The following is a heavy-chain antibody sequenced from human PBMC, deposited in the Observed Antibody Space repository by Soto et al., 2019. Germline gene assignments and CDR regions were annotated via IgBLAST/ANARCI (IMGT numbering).Heavy chain of an antibody. CDR2: FYPGDSTS. J-gene: IGHJ3*02. Sequence: PGESLKISCKTSGYSFISYWVAWVRQLPGKGLEWMGTFYPGDSTSTYSPSFQGRVTISVDKSISTAYLQLSSLKASDTAMYYCARIIGYCRNNDCSWTFDIWGQGTMVTV. CDR1: GYSFISYW. V-gene: IGHV5-51*01. D-gene: IGHD2-15*01. CDR3: ARIIGYCRNNDCSWTFDI.